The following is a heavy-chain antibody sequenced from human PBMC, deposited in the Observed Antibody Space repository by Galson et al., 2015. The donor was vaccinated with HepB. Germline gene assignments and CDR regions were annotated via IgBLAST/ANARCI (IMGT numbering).Heavy chain of an antibody. D-gene: IGHD3-10*01. CDR3: ARWRGGITMVRGWYFDL. V-gene: IGHV1-2*06. Sequence: SVKVSCKASGYTFTGYYMHWVRQAPGQGLEWMGRINPNSGGTNYAQKFQGRVTMTRDTSISTAYMELSRLRSDDTAVYYCARWRGGITMVRGWYFDLWGRGTLVTVSS. CDR2: INPNSGGT. CDR1: GYTFTGYY. J-gene: IGHJ2*01.